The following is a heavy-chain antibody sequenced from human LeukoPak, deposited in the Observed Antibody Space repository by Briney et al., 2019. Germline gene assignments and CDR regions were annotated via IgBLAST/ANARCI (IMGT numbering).Heavy chain of an antibody. CDR2: IIPILGIA. CDR3: ARDLGLRGVTNWFDP. CDR1: GGTFSSYA. V-gene: IGHV1-69*04. Sequence: ASVKVSCKASGGTFSSYAISWVRQAPGQGLEWMGRIIPILGIANYAQKFQGRVTITADKSTSTAYMELSSLRSEDTAVYYCARDLGLRGVTNWFDPWGQGTLVTVSS. D-gene: IGHD3-10*01. J-gene: IGHJ5*02.